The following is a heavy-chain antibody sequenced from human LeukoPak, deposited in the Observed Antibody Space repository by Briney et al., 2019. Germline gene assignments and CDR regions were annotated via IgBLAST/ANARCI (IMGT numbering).Heavy chain of an antibody. CDR1: GGSFSGYY. D-gene: IGHD6-6*01. V-gene: IGHV4-34*01. CDR2: INHSGST. CDR3: ARDGYSSSKYFRH. J-gene: IGHJ1*01. Sequence: SETLSLTCAVYGGSFSGYYWSWIRQPPGKGLEWIGEINHSGSTNYNPSLKSRITISVDTSKTQFSLKLSSVTAADTAVYYCARDGYSSSKYFRHWGQGTLVTVSS.